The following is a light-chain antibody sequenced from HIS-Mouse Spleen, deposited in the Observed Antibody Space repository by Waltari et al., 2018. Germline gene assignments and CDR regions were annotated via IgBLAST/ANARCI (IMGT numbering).Light chain of an antibody. CDR3: CSYAGSSTSV. V-gene: IGLV2-23*01. Sequence: QSALTQPASVSGSPGPSTTISCTGTSGDVGRYNLVSCYQQHPGKAPKLIIYEGSKRPSGVSNRFSGSKSGNTASLTISGLQAEDEADYYCCSYAGSSTSVFGGGTKLTVL. J-gene: IGLJ3*02. CDR2: EGS. CDR1: SGDVGRYNL.